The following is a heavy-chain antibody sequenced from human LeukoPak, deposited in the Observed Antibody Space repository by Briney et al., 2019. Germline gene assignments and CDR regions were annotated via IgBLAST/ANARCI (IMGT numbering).Heavy chain of an antibody. J-gene: IGHJ4*02. CDR1: GFTFSSYW. D-gene: IGHD7-27*01. Sequence: GGSLRLSCAASGFTFSSYWMHWVRQAPGKGLAWVSRIKSDGSSISYADSVKGRFSISRDNAKNTLYLQMNSLRAEDTAVYYCARDRALTGDLVDYWGQGTLVTVSS. CDR2: IKSDGSSI. CDR3: ARDRALTGDLVDY. V-gene: IGHV3-74*01.